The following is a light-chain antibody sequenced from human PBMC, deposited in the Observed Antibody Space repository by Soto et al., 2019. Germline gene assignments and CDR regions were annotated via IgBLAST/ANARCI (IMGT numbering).Light chain of an antibody. Sequence: EIVMTQSPATLSVSPGERATLSCRASQSVSSNLAWYQQKPGQAPRLLIYGSSTRATGIPARFSGSGSGPEFTLTINSLQSEDFAIYYCQPYNNWPLTFGGGTKV. CDR2: GSS. CDR1: QSVSSN. CDR3: QPYNNWPLT. J-gene: IGKJ4*01. V-gene: IGKV3-15*01.